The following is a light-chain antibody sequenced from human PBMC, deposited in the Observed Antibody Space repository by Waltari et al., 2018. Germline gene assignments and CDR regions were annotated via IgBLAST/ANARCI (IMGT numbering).Light chain of an antibody. CDR2: TND. CDR1: SSNIGSNY. CDR3: AAWDDTLSAVV. V-gene: IGLV1-47*02. Sequence: QSVLTQPPSTSGTPGQRVTISCSGSSSNIGSNYVYWYQPPPGTAPKLLIYTNDQRPSGVPDRFSGSKSGTSASLAISGLQSDDESDYFCAAWDDTLSAVVFGGGTKLTVL. J-gene: IGLJ2*01.